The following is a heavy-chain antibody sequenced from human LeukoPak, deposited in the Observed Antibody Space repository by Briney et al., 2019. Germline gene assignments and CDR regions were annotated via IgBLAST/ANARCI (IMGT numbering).Heavy chain of an antibody. Sequence: SVKVSCKASGGTFSSYAISWVRQAPGQGLEWMGGIIPIFGTANYAQKFQGRVTITTDESTSTAYMELSSLRSEDTAVHYCARDNYAGANWFDPWGQGTLVTVSS. CDR3: ARDNYAGANWFDP. CDR1: GGTFSSYA. CDR2: IIPIFGTA. D-gene: IGHD1-7*01. V-gene: IGHV1-69*05. J-gene: IGHJ5*02.